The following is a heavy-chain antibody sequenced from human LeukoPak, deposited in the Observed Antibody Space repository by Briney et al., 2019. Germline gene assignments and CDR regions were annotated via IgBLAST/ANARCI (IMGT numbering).Heavy chain of an antibody. D-gene: IGHD3-10*01. J-gene: IGHJ5*02. CDR1: GFTFSSYS. CDR2: ISSSSSTI. Sequence: GGSLRLSCAASGFTFSSYSMNWVRQAPGKGLEWVSYISSSSSTIYYADSVKGRFTISRDNAKNSLYLQMNSLRAEDTAVYYCATTHRSVTMVRGVIISKAGNWFDPWGQGTLVTVSS. CDR3: ATTHRSVTMVRGVIISKAGNWFDP. V-gene: IGHV3-48*01.